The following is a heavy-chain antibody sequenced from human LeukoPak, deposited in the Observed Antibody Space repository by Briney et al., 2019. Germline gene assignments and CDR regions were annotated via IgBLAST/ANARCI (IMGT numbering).Heavy chain of an antibody. CDR1: GYTFTSYG. CDR2: ISAYNGNT. Sequence: GASVEVSCKASGYTFTSYGISWVRQAPGQGLEWMGWISAYNGNTNYAQKLQGRVTMTTDTSTSTAYMELRSLRSDDTAVYYCARDGWELRYFDWLSPEGPFDYWGQGTLVTVSP. J-gene: IGHJ4*02. V-gene: IGHV1-18*01. CDR3: ARDGWELRYFDWLSPEGPFDY. D-gene: IGHD3-9*01.